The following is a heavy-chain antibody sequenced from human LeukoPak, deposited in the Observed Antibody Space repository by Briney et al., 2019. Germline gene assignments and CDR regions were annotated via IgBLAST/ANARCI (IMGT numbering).Heavy chain of an antibody. CDR3: ARGLQWLVSDAFDI. CDR1: GFTFSSYW. Sequence: GGSLRLSCAASGFTFSSYWMSWVRQASGKGLEWVANIKQDGSEKYYVDSVKGRFTISRDNAKNSLYLQMNSLRAEDTAVYYCARGLQWLVSDAFDIWGQGTMVTVSS. D-gene: IGHD6-19*01. CDR2: IKQDGSEK. V-gene: IGHV3-7*01. J-gene: IGHJ3*02.